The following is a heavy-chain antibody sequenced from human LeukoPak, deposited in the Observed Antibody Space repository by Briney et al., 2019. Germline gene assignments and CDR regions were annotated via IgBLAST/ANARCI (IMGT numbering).Heavy chain of an antibody. CDR1: GSTFGRNA. Sequence: PGPSLTLSRAASGSTFGRNAMGWARQPPGKGREWVSDIIGTGGSTYYADSVKGRFTISRDNSKNTLYMQMNSLRAKDTAVYYCAKDWTGTKPFDLWGRGTLVTVSS. CDR2: IIGTGGST. J-gene: IGHJ2*01. D-gene: IGHD3/OR15-3a*01. CDR3: AKDWTGTKPFDL. V-gene: IGHV3-23*01.